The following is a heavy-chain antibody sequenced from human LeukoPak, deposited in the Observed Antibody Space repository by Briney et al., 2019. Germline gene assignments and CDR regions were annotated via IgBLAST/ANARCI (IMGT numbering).Heavy chain of an antibody. CDR2: LNPNSGNT. CDR3: ARSRKSGSYPGFDY. Sequence: ASVKVSCKASGYTFTSHDFNWVRQATGQGLEWMGWLNPNSGNTDYAQKFQGRVTMTRNTSISTAYMELSSLRSEDTAVYYCARSRKSGSYPGFDYWGRGTLVTVSS. D-gene: IGHD1-26*01. J-gene: IGHJ4*02. V-gene: IGHV1-8*01. CDR1: GYTFTSHD.